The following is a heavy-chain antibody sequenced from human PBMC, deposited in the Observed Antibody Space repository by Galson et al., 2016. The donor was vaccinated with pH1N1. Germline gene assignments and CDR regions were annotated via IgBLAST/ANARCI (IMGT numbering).Heavy chain of an antibody. CDR3: ARQYDFGDYRGDAFDI. CDR2: VNPGGSTI. D-gene: IGHD4-17*01. V-gene: IGHV5-51*03. CDR1: GYSFTSYW. Sequence: QSGAEVKKPGESLKISCKASGYSFTSYWIAWVRQVPGKGLEWVGVVNPGGSTIRYSPPFQGQVTISNDQSINTAYLQWISLKASDTATYYCARQYDFGDYRGDAFDIWGQGTMVIVSS. J-gene: IGHJ3*02.